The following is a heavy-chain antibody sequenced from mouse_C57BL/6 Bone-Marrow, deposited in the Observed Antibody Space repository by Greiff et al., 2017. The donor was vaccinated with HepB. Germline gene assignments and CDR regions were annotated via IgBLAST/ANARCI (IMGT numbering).Heavy chain of an antibody. CDR1: GYAFTNYL. V-gene: IGHV1-54*01. Sequence: VMLVESGAELVRPGTSVKVSCKASGYAFTNYLIEWVKQRPGQGLEWIGVINPGSGGTNYNEKFKGKATLTADKSSSTAYMQLSSLTSEDSAVYFCAKRFTTGGYFDVWGTGTTVTVSS. D-gene: IGHD1-1*01. J-gene: IGHJ1*03. CDR3: AKRFTTGGYFDV. CDR2: INPGSGGT.